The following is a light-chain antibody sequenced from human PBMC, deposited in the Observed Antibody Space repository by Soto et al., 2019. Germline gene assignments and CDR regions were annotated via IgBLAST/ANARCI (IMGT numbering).Light chain of an antibody. CDR1: SSDVGGYNY. Sequence: QSALTQPPSASGSPGQSVTISCTGTSSDVGGYNYVSWYQQYPGKAPQLMIYEVTKRPSGVPDRFSGSKSGNTASLTVSGLQAEDEADYYCSSYAGFNNYVVFGGGTKVTVL. CDR2: EVT. CDR3: SSYAGFNNYVV. J-gene: IGLJ2*01. V-gene: IGLV2-8*01.